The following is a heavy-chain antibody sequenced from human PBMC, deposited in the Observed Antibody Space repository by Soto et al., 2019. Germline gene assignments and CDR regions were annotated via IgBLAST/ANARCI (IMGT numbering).Heavy chain of an antibody. V-gene: IGHV3-21*01. CDR1: GFTFSSYS. J-gene: IGHJ4*02. CDR2: ISGSSSYI. CDR3: ARAAGYCSTTPCYVYFDY. Sequence: EVQLVESGGGLVKPGGSLRLSCAASGFTFSSYSMNWVRQAPGKGLEWVSFISGSSSYIYYADSVMGRFTISRDDAENSLFLQINSLTAEDTAVYYCARAAGYCSTTPCYVYFDYWGQGTLVTVSS. D-gene: IGHD2-2*01.